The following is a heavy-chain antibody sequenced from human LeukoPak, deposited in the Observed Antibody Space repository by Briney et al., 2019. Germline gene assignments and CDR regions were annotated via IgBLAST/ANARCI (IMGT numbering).Heavy chain of an antibody. J-gene: IGHJ5*02. Sequence: SETLSLTCIVSGGSLSSGAYYWSRIRQHPGKGLEWIGYIYYSGSTYYNPSLKSRLTISVDTSKNQFSLKLTSVTAADTAVYYCARFDSSPRENWFDPWGQGTLVTVSS. CDR2: IYYSGST. CDR1: GGSLSSGAYY. CDR3: ARFDSSPRENWFDP. V-gene: IGHV4-31*03.